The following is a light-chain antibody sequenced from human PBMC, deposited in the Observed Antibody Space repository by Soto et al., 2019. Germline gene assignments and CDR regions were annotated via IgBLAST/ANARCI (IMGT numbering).Light chain of an antibody. V-gene: IGLV1-47*01. CDR1: SSNIGSNY. J-gene: IGLJ1*01. Sequence: QSVLTQPPSASGTPGQRVTISCSGSSSNIGSNYVYWYQQLPGTAPKLLIYRNNQRPSGVPDRFSGSKSGTSASLAISGLRSEDEADYYCRAWDHSLSGPYVFGTGTKVTVL. CDR3: RAWDHSLSGPYV. CDR2: RNN.